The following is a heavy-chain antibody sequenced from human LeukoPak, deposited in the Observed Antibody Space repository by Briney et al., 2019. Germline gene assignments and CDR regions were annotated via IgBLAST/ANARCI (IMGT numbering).Heavy chain of an antibody. J-gene: IGHJ4*02. CDR1: GFTFSRYG. Sequence: HPGGSLRLSCAASGFTFSRYGMHWVRQAPGKGLEWVAFIRYDGSNKYYADSVKGRFTISRDNSKNTLYLQMNSLRAEDTAVYYCAKDSRITTFHLGYFEYWGQGTLVTVSS. D-gene: IGHD2/OR15-2a*01. CDR2: IRYDGSNK. CDR3: AKDSRITTFHLGYFEY. V-gene: IGHV3-30*02.